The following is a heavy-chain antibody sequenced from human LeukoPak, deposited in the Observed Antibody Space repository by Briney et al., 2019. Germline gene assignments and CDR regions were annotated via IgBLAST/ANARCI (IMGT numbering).Heavy chain of an antibody. CDR2: ISGNAGST. D-gene: IGHD5-12*01. J-gene: IGHJ4*02. CDR1: GFTFSSYA. Sequence: GGSLRLSCAASGFTFSSYAMSWVRQAPGKGLEWVSAISGNAGSTYYADSVKGRFTISRDNSKNTLYLQMNSLRAEDTAIYYCAKDQNMVATAPFDCWGQGTLVTVSS. CDR3: AKDQNMVATAPFDC. V-gene: IGHV3-23*01.